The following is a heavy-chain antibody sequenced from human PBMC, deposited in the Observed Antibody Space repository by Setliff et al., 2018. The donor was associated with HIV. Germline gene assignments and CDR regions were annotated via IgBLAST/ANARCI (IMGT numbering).Heavy chain of an antibody. CDR2: ISGSGDKT. Sequence: PGGSLRLSCVGSRFMFNDYGMSWVRQAPGKGLEWVSAISGSGDKTYYADSVKGLFTISRDNSKNTLYLHLNSLRVEDTATYYCAKDRSSNWYYYYYLDIWGKGTTVTVSS. CDR1: RFMFNDYG. CDR3: AKDRSSNWYYYYYLDI. J-gene: IGHJ6*03. D-gene: IGHD6-13*01. V-gene: IGHV3-23*01.